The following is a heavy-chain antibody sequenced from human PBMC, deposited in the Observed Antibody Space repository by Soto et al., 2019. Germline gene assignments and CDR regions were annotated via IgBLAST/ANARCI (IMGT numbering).Heavy chain of an antibody. CDR1: GFTFSSYG. V-gene: IGHV3-30*18. CDR3: AKTMLRYCSGGSCYGGGGVGSYYYGMDV. CDR2: ISYDGSNK. J-gene: IGHJ6*02. Sequence: PGGSLRLSCAASGFTFSSYGMHWVRQAPGKGLEWVAVISYDGSNKYYADSVKGRFTISRDNSKNTLYLQMNSLRAEDTAVYYCAKTMLRYCSGGSCYGGGGVGSYYYGMDVWGQGTTVTVSS. D-gene: IGHD2-15*01.